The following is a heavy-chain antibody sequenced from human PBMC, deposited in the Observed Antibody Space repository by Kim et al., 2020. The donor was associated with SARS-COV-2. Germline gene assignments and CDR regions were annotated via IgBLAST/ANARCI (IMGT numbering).Heavy chain of an antibody. CDR2: IYYSGST. Sequence: SETLSLTCTVSGGSISSSSYYWGWIRQPPGKGLEWIGSIYYSGSTYYNPSLKSRVTISVDTSKNQFSLKLSSVTAADTAVYYCARANPQYLRIHNWFDPWGQGTLVTVSS. D-gene: IGHD5-12*01. V-gene: IGHV4-39*07. CDR1: GGSISSSSYY. CDR3: ARANPQYLRIHNWFDP. J-gene: IGHJ5*02.